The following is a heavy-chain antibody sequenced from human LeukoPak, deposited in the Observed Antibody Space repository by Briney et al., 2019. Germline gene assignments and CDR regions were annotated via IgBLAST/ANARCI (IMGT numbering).Heavy chain of an antibody. CDR2: IYYSGST. J-gene: IGHJ4*02. Sequence: SETLSLTCTVSGGSIRSYYWSWIRQPPGKGLEWIGYIYYSGSTNYNPSLKSRVTISVDTSRNQFSLKLSSVTAAHTAVYYCARRRGRGYDLPSKYYFDYWGQGTLVTVSS. CDR1: GGSIRSYY. V-gene: IGHV4-59*08. CDR3: ARRRGRGYDLPSKYYFDY. D-gene: IGHD5-12*01.